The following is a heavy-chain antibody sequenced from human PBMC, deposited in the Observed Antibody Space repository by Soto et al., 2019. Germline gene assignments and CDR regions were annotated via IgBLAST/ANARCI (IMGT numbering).Heavy chain of an antibody. CDR1: GFTFSSYA. CDR3: ARLGSWGSFYYYGMDV. CDR2: ISGSGGST. J-gene: IGHJ6*02. Sequence: GGSLRFSCGASGFTFSSYAMSWVRQAPGKGLEWVSAISGSGGSTYYADSVKGRFTISRDNSKNTPYLQMNSLRAEDTAVYYCARLGSWGSFYYYGMDVWGQGTTVTVSS. D-gene: IGHD7-27*01. V-gene: IGHV3-23*01.